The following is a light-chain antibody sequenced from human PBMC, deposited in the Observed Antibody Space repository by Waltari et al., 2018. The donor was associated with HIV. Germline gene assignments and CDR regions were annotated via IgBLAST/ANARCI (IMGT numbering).Light chain of an antibody. CDR1: RSNIGSNP. CDR2: NSN. Sequence: QSVLTQPPSASGTPGQRVTISCSGRRSNIGSNPVTWYQQLPGTAPKPLIYNSNQRPSGVPDRFSGSKSGTSASLAISGLQSEDEGAYYCAAWDDGLNGLFGGGTKLTV. J-gene: IGLJ2*01. CDR3: AAWDDGLNGL. V-gene: IGLV1-44*01.